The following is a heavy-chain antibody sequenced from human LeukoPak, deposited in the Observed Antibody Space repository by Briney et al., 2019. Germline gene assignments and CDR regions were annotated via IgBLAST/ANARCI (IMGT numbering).Heavy chain of an antibody. V-gene: IGHV1-69*06. CDR1: GGSTSSYG. CDR2: IIPVFGTA. D-gene: IGHD1/OR15-1a*01. Sequence: ASVKVSCKASGGSTSSYGISWVRQAPGQGLEWMGRIIPVFGTANYAQKFQDRVTITADTVSNTAYMELTSLTSEDTAVYFCAKQGEIRQDYYMDVWGNGTAVTVSS. J-gene: IGHJ6*03. CDR3: AKQGEIRQDYYMDV.